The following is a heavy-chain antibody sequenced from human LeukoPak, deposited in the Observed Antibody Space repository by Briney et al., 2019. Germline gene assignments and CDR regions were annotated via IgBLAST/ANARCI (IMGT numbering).Heavy chain of an antibody. CDR2: LRGDGDT. CDR1: GFTFSSYA. J-gene: IGHJ4*02. Sequence: GGSLRLSCAASGFTFSSYAMSWVRQAPARGLEWVSSLRGDGDTFYADSVKGRFTLSRDESRNTVYLQMNNLRVEDTAAYFCAKASRVSSADAVLWGQGTLVTVSS. CDR3: AKASRVSSADAVL. V-gene: IGHV3-23*01. D-gene: IGHD3-3*02.